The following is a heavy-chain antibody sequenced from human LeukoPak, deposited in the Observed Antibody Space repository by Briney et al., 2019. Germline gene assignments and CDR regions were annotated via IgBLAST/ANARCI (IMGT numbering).Heavy chain of an antibody. D-gene: IGHD6-19*01. Sequence: GGSLRLSCVASGFTVSRNYMNWVRQAPGKGLEWVSDISGSGGSTYYADSVKGRFTISRDNSKNTLYLQMNSLRAEDTAVYYCARVWTGQWPPHYYYMDVWGKGTTVTISS. CDR3: ARVWTGQWPPHYYYMDV. CDR2: ISGSGGST. J-gene: IGHJ6*03. CDR1: GFTVSRNY. V-gene: IGHV3-23*01.